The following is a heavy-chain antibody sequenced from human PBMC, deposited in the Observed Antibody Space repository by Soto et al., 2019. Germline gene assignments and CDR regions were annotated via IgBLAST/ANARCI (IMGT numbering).Heavy chain of an antibody. CDR1: GFTFSSYS. Sequence: PGGSLRLSCAASGFTFSSYSMNWVRQAPGKGLEWVSSISSSSSYIYYADSVKGRFTISRDNAKNSLYLQMNSLRAEDTAVYYCARAFSTQQPLDYWGQGTLVTV. CDR3: ARAFSTQQPLDY. CDR2: ISSSSSYI. D-gene: IGHD6-13*01. V-gene: IGHV3-21*01. J-gene: IGHJ4*02.